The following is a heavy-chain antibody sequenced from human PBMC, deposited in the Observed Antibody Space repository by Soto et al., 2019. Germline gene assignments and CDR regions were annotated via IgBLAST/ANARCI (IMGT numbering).Heavy chain of an antibody. V-gene: IGHV1-69*12. Sequence: QVQLVQSGAEVKKPGSSVKVSCKASGGTFSSYAISWVRQAPGQGLEWMGGIIPIFGTANYAQKFQGRVTITADESTSTADMELSSLRSEDTAVYYCARETYYYDSSGYYSGSPHWYFDLWGRGTLVTVSS. D-gene: IGHD3-22*01. CDR2: IIPIFGTA. J-gene: IGHJ2*01. CDR3: ARETYYYDSSGYYSGSPHWYFDL. CDR1: GGTFSSYA.